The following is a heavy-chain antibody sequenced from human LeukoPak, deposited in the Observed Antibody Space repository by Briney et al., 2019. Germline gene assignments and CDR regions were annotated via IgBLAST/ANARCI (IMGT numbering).Heavy chain of an antibody. J-gene: IGHJ5*02. CDR1: GGSISSGGYY. CDR2: IYYSGST. D-gene: IGHD4-17*01. V-gene: IGHV4-31*03. CDR3: ASFRSGYGDYGNWFDP. Sequence: SETLSLTCTVSGGSISSGGYYWSWIRQHPGKGLEWIGYIYYSGSTYYNPSLKSRVTISVGTSKNQFSLKLSSVTAADTAVYYCASFRSGYGDYGNWFDPWGQGTLVTVSS.